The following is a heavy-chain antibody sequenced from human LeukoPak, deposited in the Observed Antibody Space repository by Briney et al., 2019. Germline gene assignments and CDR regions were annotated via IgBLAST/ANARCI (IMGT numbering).Heavy chain of an antibody. Sequence: GESLKVSCKASGYTFTSYDFNWVRQATGQRPEWMGWMSPNSGDTGYAQKFQDRVTMTRNTSISTAYMELSSLRSDDTAVYYCARGPPNWGYDYWGPGTLVTVSS. CDR2: MSPNSGDT. CDR3: ARGPPNWGYDY. V-gene: IGHV1-8*01. CDR1: GYTFTSYD. D-gene: IGHD7-27*01. J-gene: IGHJ4*02.